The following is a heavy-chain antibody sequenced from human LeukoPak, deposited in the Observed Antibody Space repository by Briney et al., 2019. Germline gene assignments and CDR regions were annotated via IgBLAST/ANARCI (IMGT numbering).Heavy chain of an antibody. V-gene: IGHV4-39*07. Sequence: SETLSLTCTVSGGSISSSSYYWGWIRQPPGKGLEWIGSIYYSGSTYYNPSLKSRVTVSVDTSKNQFSLKLSSVTAADTAVYYCARGVFYYDTSGRGYYFDYWGQGTLVTVSS. CDR3: ARGVFYYDTSGRGYYFDY. J-gene: IGHJ4*02. CDR2: IYYSGST. CDR1: GGSISSSSYY. D-gene: IGHD3-22*01.